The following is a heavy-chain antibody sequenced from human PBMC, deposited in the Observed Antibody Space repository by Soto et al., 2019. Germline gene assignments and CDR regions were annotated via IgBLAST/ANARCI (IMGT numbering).Heavy chain of an antibody. J-gene: IGHJ4*02. CDR1: GFTFHPYA. CDR3: AKDPGRQIVLLHVANYFDY. Sequence: EVQLLESGGDLVQPGGSLRLSCAASGFTFHPYALTWVRQAPGKGLEWVSSISASGGTYFADSVKGRFTISRDNSKSTLFLQMNSLRVEDTAVYYCAKDPGRQIVLLHVANYFDYWGQGTLVTVSS. D-gene: IGHD3-10*01. V-gene: IGHV3-23*01. CDR2: ISASGGT.